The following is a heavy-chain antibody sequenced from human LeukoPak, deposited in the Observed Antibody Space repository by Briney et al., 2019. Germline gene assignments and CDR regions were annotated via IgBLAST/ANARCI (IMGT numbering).Heavy chain of an antibody. CDR2: IYYSGST. D-gene: IGHD3-10*01. CDR1: GGSISSGAYS. V-gene: IGHV4-30-4*07. J-gene: IGHJ3*02. CDR3: AREAASGAFDI. Sequence: SETLSLTCAVSGGSISSGAYSWSWIRQPPGKGLEWIGYIYYSGSTYYNPSLKTRVTMSVDMSKNQFSLKLSSVTAADTAVYYCAREAASGAFDIWGQGTMATVSS.